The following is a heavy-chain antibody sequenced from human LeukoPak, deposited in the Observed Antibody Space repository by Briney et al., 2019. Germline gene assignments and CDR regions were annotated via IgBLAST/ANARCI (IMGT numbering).Heavy chain of an antibody. CDR3: ARQGGSNSPYYYYYMDV. CDR1: GGSISSGYY. D-gene: IGHD6-13*01. CDR2: IYHSGTT. J-gene: IGHJ6*03. V-gene: IGHV4-38-2*02. Sequence: PSETLSLTCTVSGGSISSGYYWGWFRQPPGKGPEWIGCIYHSGTTYYNPSLKSRVTISVDTSKNQFSLMISSVTAADTAVYYCARQGGSNSPYYYYYMDVWGKGTTVTVSS.